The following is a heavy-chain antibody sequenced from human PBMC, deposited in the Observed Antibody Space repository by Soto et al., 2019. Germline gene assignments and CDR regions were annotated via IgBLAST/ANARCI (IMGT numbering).Heavy chain of an antibody. CDR2: MNPNSGNT. D-gene: IGHD2-15*01. J-gene: IGHJ4*02. Sequence: QVQLVQSGAEVKKPGASVKVSCKASGYTFTRYDINWVRQAPGQGLAWMGWMNPNSGNTGNAQKFQGGVTMTRNTSRSTAYMELSSLSSEDTAVYYCARRGGYCSDGSCYQLRDWGQGTLVTVSS. CDR1: GYTFTRYD. V-gene: IGHV1-8*01. CDR3: ARRGGYCSDGSCYQLRD.